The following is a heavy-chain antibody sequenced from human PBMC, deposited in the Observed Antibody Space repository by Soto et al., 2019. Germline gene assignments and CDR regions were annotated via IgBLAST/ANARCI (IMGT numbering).Heavy chain of an antibody. D-gene: IGHD6-19*01. J-gene: IGHJ6*02. CDR2: IYHSGST. CDR3: ARDKGYSRGWTTEYYYYGMDV. CDR1: GGSISSINW. Sequence: SETLPLTCDASGGSISSINWWSWVRQPPGKGLKWIGEIYHSGSTTYNPSLKSRITITPDTSKNPFSLQLNSVTPEDTAVYYCARDKGYSRGWTTEYYYYGMDVWGQGTTVTVSS. V-gene: IGHV4-4*02.